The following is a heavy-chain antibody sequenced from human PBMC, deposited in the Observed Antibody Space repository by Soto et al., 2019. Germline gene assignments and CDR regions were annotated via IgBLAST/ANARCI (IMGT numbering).Heavy chain of an antibody. V-gene: IGHV1-24*01. CDR2: FDPEDGET. J-gene: IGHJ3*02. CDR3: ATVMHNWNDIPAFDI. D-gene: IGHD1-20*01. Sequence: ASVKVSCKVSGYTLTELSMHWVRQAPGKGLEWMGGFDPEDGETIYAQKFQGRATMTEDTSTDTAYMELSSLRSEDTAVYYCATVMHNWNDIPAFDIWGQGTMVTVSS. CDR1: GYTLTELS.